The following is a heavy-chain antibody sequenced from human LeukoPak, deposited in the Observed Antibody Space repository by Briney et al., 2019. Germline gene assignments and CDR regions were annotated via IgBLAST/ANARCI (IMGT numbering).Heavy chain of an antibody. D-gene: IGHD3-22*01. CDR3: ARHPHYYDSSGYYLAWFDP. V-gene: IGHV4-38-2*01. Sequence: SETLSLTCAVSGYSISSGYYWGWIRQPPGKGLEWIGSIYHSGSTYYNPSLKSRVTISVDTSKNQFSLKLSSVTAVDTAVYYCARHPHYYDSSGYYLAWFDPWGQGTLVTVSS. CDR1: GYSISSGYY. J-gene: IGHJ5*02. CDR2: IYHSGST.